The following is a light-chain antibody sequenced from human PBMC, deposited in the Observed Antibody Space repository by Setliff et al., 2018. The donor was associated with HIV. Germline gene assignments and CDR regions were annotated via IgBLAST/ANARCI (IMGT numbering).Light chain of an antibody. Sequence: QSALTQPASVSGSPGQSITISCIGTNSDVGAYNYVSWYQQHPGKAPKLVIYEVSNRPSGVSNRFSGSKSGNTASLTISGLQAEDEADYYCSAYSTLFIYIFGTGTKVTVL. CDR1: NSDVGAYNY. J-gene: IGLJ1*01. CDR2: EVS. CDR3: SAYSTLFIYI. V-gene: IGLV2-14*01.